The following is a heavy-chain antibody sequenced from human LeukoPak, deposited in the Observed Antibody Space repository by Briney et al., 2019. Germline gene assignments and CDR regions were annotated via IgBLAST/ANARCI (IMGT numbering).Heavy chain of an antibody. CDR1: GFTFSSYA. CDR3: ANDYDSSGYPFDY. CDR2: ISGSGGST. Sequence: GGSLRLSCAASGFTFSSYAMSWVRQAPGKGLEWVSAISGSGGSTYYADSVKGRFTISRDNSKNTLYLQMNSLRAEDTAVYYCANDYDSSGYPFDYWGQGTLVTVSS. D-gene: IGHD3-22*01. J-gene: IGHJ4*02. V-gene: IGHV3-23*01.